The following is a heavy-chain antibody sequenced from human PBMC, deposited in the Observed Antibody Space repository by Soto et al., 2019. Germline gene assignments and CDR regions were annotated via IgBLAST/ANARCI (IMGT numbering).Heavy chain of an antibody. CDR1: GFTFSSYS. CDR2: ISSSSSYI. Sequence: EVQLVESGGGLVKPGGSLRLSCAASGFTFSSYSMNWVRQAPGKGLEWVSSISSSSSYIYYADSVKGRFTISRDNAKNSLYLQMNSLRAEDTAVYYCASTIVAPADAFDIWRQGPMVTVSS. J-gene: IGHJ3*02. CDR3: ASTIVAPADAFDI. D-gene: IGHD5-12*01. V-gene: IGHV3-21*01.